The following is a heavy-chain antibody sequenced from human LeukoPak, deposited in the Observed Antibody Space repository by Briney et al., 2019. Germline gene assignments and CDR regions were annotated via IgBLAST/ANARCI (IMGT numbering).Heavy chain of an antibody. Sequence: PGASVKISCKASGSPFTSYGISWVRQAPGQGLEWMGWISAYNGNTNYAQKLQGRVTMTTGTSTSTAYMELRSLRSGDTAVYYCARGPAAMFDYWGQGTLVTVSS. V-gene: IGHV1-18*01. CDR2: ISAYNGNT. D-gene: IGHD2-2*01. CDR3: ARGPAAMFDY. J-gene: IGHJ4*02. CDR1: GSPFTSYG.